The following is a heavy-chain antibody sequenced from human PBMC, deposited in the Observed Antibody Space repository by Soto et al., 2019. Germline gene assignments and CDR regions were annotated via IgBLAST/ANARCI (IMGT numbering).Heavy chain of an antibody. D-gene: IGHD5-18*01. V-gene: IGHV2-5*01. CDR3: AHSRYDNGYLPFDF. J-gene: IGHJ4*02. CDR1: GFSLTATGMG. CDR2: IYWKDEK. Sequence: PTLVNPTQTLTLTCTFSGFSLTATGMGVGWIRQHPGKALEWLALIYWKDEKRYSPFLKSRLTITKETSKNKVVLTLTNKDPNNSGTYFCAHSRYDNGYLPFDFWGQGSLVTVSS.